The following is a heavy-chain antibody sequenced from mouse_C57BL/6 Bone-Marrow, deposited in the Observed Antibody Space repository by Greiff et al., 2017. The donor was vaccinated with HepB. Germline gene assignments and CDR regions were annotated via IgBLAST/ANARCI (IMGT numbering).Heavy chain of an antibody. J-gene: IGHJ2*01. CDR1: GFTFSSYG. CDR3: ARHGGY. CDR2: ISSGGSYT. Sequence: EVKVVESGGDLVKPGGSLKLSCAASGFTFSSYGMSWVRQTPDKRLEWVATISSGGSYTYYPDSVKGRFTISRDNAKNTLYLQMSSLKSEDTAMYYCARHGGYWGQGTTLTVSS. V-gene: IGHV5-6*01.